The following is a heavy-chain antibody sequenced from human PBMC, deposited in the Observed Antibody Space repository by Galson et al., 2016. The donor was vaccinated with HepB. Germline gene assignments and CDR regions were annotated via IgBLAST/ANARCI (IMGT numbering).Heavy chain of an antibody. CDR3: ARRLRSGWNFEWGY. CDR1: GFTFSDYY. Sequence: SLRLSCAVSGFTFSDYYMSWVRQAPGKGLEWVSYISGTSTYTNHADSVKGRFTISRDKAKKSLYLQMNSLRAEDAAVYYCARRLRSGWNFEWGYWGQGTLVTVSS. D-gene: IGHD6-19*01. V-gene: IGHV3-11*06. CDR2: ISGTSTYT. J-gene: IGHJ4*02.